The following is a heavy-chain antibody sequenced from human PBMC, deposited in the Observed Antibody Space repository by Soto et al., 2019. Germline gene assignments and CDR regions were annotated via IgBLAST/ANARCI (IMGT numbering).Heavy chain of an antibody. CDR3: ARHDYGDGFSY. CDR1: GDSISSSTYY. Sequence: QLQLQESGPGLVKPSETLSLTCTVSGDSISSSTYYWGWIHRPPGKGLEWIATIFSTGTTHYNPSLRSRVTISVDTSKNQFSLTVRSVTAADTAAYYCARHDYGDGFSYWGQGSQVTVSS. CDR2: IFSTGTT. J-gene: IGHJ4*02. V-gene: IGHV4-39*01. D-gene: IGHD4-17*01.